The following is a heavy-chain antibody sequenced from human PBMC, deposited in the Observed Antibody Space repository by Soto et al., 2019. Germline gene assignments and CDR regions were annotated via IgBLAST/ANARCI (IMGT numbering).Heavy chain of an antibody. D-gene: IGHD6-6*01. V-gene: IGHV1-2*04. CDR3: AREARSSIAARSNYYYYYMDV. CDR1: GYTFTGYY. CDR2: INPNSGGT. Sequence: ASVKVSCKASGYTFTGYYMHWVRQAPGQGLEWMGWINPNSGGTNYAQKFQGWVTMTRDTSISTAYMELSRLRSDDTAVYYCAREARSSIAARSNYYYYYMDVWGKGTTVTVSS. J-gene: IGHJ6*03.